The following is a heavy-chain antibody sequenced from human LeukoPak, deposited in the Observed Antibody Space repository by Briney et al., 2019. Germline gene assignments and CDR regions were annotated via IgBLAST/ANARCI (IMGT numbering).Heavy chain of an antibody. CDR3: ARDPQDIVVVVAATYYNWFHP. V-gene: IGHV3-48*02. CDR2: ISSSSSTI. Sequence: PGGSLRLSCAASGFTFSSYSMNWVRQAPGKGLEWVSYISSSSSTIYYADSVKGRFTISRDNAKNSLYLQMNSLRDEDTAVYYCARDPQDIVVVVAATYYNWFHPGGQGTLVTVST. CDR1: GFTFSSYS. D-gene: IGHD2-15*01. J-gene: IGHJ5*02.